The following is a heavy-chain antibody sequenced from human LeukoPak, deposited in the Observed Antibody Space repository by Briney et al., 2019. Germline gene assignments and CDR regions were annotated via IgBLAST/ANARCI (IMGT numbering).Heavy chain of an antibody. CDR2: ISAYNGNT. V-gene: IGHV1-18*01. J-gene: IGHJ5*02. CDR3: ARRLFGNWFDP. CDR1: GYTFTSYG. D-gene: IGHD3-16*01. Sequence: ASVKVSCKASGYTFTSYGISWVRQAPGQGLEWMGWISAYNGNTNYAQKLQGRVTMTTDTSTSTAYIELRGLRSDDTAVYYCARRLFGNWFDPWGQGTLVTVSS.